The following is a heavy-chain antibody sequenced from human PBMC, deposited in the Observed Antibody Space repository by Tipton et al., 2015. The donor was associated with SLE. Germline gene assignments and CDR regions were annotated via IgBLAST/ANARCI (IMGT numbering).Heavy chain of an antibody. D-gene: IGHD3-22*01. J-gene: IGHJ3*02. CDR1: GFTFSSYE. Sequence: SLRLSCAASGFTFSSYEMNWVRQAPGKGLEWVSYISSSGSTIYYADSVKGRFTISRDNAKNSLYLQMNSLRAEDTAVYYCATWHVDYYDSSDAFDIWGQGTMVTVSS. CDR2: ISSSGSTI. CDR3: ATWHVDYYDSSDAFDI. V-gene: IGHV3-48*03.